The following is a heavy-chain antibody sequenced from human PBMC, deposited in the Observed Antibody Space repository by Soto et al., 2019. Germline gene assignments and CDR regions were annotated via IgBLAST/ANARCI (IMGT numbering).Heavy chain of an antibody. J-gene: IGHJ4*02. CDR1: GGSMRSSSYY. D-gene: IGHD5-18*01. CDR2: IYYSGTT. Sequence: SETLSLTCTVSGGSMRSSSYYWGWIRQPPGKGLEWIGSIYYSGTTYYSPSLKSRVTISVDTSKNQFSVKLSSVTAADTAVYYCARGSVDTASGLLDYWGQGTLVTVSS. CDR3: ARGSVDTASGLLDY. V-gene: IGHV4-39*01.